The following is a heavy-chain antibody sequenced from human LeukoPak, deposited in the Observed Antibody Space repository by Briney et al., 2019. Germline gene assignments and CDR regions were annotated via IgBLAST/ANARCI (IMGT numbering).Heavy chain of an antibody. D-gene: IGHD3-9*01. J-gene: IGHJ4*02. CDR1: EFSFRSYP. CDR2: ISSNGGTT. Sequence: GGSLRLSCSASEFSFRSYPMHWVRQAPGKGQEYLSAISSNGGTTYYTDSVKGRFTISRDNSKNTLYLQMRNLRPEDTAVYYCVKGGKDSLTGYLTGGVDYWGQGTLVTVSS. V-gene: IGHV3-64D*09. CDR3: VKGGKDSLTGYLTGGVDY.